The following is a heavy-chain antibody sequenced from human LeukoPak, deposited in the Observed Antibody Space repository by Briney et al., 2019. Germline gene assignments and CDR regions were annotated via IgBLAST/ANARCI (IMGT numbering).Heavy chain of an antibody. D-gene: IGHD3-22*01. Sequence: PGVSLRLYCAASGFTFSSYSMKRVPQAPGKGLEWVSSISSSSSYIYYADSVKGRITISTDNAKNSLYLQMHSLRAEDTAVYYCARDPYDSSGYCDYWGQGTLVTVSS. J-gene: IGHJ4*02. CDR3: ARDPYDSSGYCDY. CDR1: GFTFSSYS. CDR2: ISSSSSYI. V-gene: IGHV3-21*01.